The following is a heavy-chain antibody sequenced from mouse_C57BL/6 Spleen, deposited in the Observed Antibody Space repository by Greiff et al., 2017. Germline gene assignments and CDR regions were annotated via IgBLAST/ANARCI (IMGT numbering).Heavy chain of an antibody. V-gene: IGHV1-80*01. Sequence: QVQLKQSGAELVKPGASVKISCKASGYAFSSYWMNWVKQRPGKGLEWIGQIYPGDGDTNYNGKFKGKATLTADKSSSTAYMQLSSLTSEDSVVYFCAREDYYGSYYFDYWGQGTTLTVSS. CDR1: GYAFSSYW. J-gene: IGHJ2*01. CDR3: AREDYYGSYYFDY. CDR2: IYPGDGDT. D-gene: IGHD1-1*01.